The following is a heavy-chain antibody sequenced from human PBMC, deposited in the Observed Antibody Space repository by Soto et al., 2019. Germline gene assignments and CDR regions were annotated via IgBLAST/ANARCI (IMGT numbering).Heavy chain of an antibody. CDR1: GFTFSSYG. CDR3: ARAPVVVTAIAYYYYGMDV. D-gene: IGHD2-21*02. CDR2: IWYDGSNK. Sequence: QVQLVESGGGVVQPGRSLRLSCAASGFTFSSYGMHWVRQAPGKGLEWVAVIWYDGSNKYYADSVKGRFTISRDNSKNTLYLQMNSLRAEDTAVYYCARAPVVVTAIAYYYYGMDVWGQGTTVTVSS. V-gene: IGHV3-33*01. J-gene: IGHJ6*02.